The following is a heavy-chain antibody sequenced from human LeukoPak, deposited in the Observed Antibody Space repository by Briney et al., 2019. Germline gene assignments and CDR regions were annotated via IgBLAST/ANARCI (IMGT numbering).Heavy chain of an antibody. CDR2: ISYDGGGK. Sequence: GGSLRLSCAASGFTFSNFGMHWGRQAPGKGLEWVADISYDGGGKFYADSVKGRFTISRDNSKNTLYLQMNSLRAEDTAVYYCARDGGSAWFLDYWGQGTLVTVSS. J-gene: IGHJ4*02. D-gene: IGHD6-19*01. CDR1: GFTFSNFG. CDR3: ARDGGSAWFLDY. V-gene: IGHV3-30*03.